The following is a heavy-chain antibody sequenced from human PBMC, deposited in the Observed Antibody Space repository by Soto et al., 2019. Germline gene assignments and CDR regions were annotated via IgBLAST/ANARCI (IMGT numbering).Heavy chain of an antibody. CDR2: ISAYDGYT. Sequence: QVQLVQSGAEVKKPGASVKVSCKASGYTFTSYGINWVRQAPGQGLEWLAWISAYDGYTNYAQILQGRVSMTTDTSTKTAYMELRSLRSDDTAMYYCARGGFYDSSGARNYYYYGMNVWGQGTTVTVSS. J-gene: IGHJ6*02. V-gene: IGHV1-18*01. CDR1: GYTFTSYG. CDR3: ARGGFYDSSGARNYYYYGMNV. D-gene: IGHD3-22*01.